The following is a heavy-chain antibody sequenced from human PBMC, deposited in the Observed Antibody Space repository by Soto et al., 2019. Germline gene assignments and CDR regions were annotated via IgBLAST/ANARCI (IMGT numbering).Heavy chain of an antibody. CDR3: VGGIDY. Sequence: QVQLVESGGGVVQPGRSLRLSCAASGFTFSSYAMHWVRQAPGKGLEWVAVISYDGSNKYYADSVKGRFTISRDNTKNTLNLQMNSLRAEDTAVYYCVGGIDYWGQGTLVTVSS. CDR1: GFTFSSYA. J-gene: IGHJ4*02. V-gene: IGHV3-30-3*01. CDR2: ISYDGSNK. D-gene: IGHD1-20*01.